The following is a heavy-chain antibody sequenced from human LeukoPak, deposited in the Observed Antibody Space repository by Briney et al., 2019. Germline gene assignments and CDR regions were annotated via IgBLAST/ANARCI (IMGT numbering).Heavy chain of an antibody. Sequence: SETLSLTCAVYGGSFSGYYWGWIRQPPGKGLEWIGEINHSGSTNYNPSLTSRGTISVDTSKHQFSLKLSSVTAADTAVYYCARVALVVVVVAGLPYYYYYMDVWGKGTTVTVSS. J-gene: IGHJ6*03. CDR1: GGSFSGYY. CDR2: INHSGST. D-gene: IGHD2-15*01. CDR3: ARVALVVVVVAGLPYYYYYMDV. V-gene: IGHV4-34*01.